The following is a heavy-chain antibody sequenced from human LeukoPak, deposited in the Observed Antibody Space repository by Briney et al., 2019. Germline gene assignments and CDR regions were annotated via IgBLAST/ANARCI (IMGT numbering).Heavy chain of an antibody. D-gene: IGHD3-10*01. Sequence: GGSLRLSCAASGFSFSSYGMHWVRQAPGKGLEWVAVISYDGSNRYYADSVKGRFTISRDNSKNTLYLQMNSLRAEDTAVYYCARGYYYGSGSYYNGDYWGQGTLVTVSS. V-gene: IGHV3-30*03. J-gene: IGHJ4*02. CDR3: ARGYYYGSGSYYNGDY. CDR1: GFSFSSYG. CDR2: ISYDGSNR.